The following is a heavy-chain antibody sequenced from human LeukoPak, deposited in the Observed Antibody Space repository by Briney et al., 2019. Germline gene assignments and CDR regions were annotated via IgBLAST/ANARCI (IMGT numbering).Heavy chain of an antibody. D-gene: IGHD2-15*01. Sequence: GGSLRLSCAASGFTFNSYWMSWVRQAPGKGLEWVANIKQDGSEKYYVDSVKGRFTISRDNAKNSLYLQMNSLRAEDTAVYYCARGYIVVAYYFDYWGQGTLVTVSS. CDR3: ARGYIVVAYYFDY. CDR1: GFTFNSYW. J-gene: IGHJ4*02. CDR2: IKQDGSEK. V-gene: IGHV3-7*01.